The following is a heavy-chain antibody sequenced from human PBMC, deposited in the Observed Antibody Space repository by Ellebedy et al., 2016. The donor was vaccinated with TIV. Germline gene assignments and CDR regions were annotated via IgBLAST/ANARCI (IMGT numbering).Heavy chain of an antibody. CDR3: ARLPTVTTYYFDY. CDR2: IYYSGST. J-gene: IGHJ4*02. D-gene: IGHD4-17*01. V-gene: IGHV4-59*08. Sequence: MPSETLSLTCSVSGGSISPYYWSWIRQPPGKGLEWIGYIYYSGSTNYNPSLKSRVTISVDTSKNQFSLKLSSVTAADTAVYYCARLPTVTTYYFDYWGQGTLVTVSS. CDR1: GGSISPYY.